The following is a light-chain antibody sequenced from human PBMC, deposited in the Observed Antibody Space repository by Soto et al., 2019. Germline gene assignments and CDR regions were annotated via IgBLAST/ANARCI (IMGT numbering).Light chain of an antibody. CDR1: QSISSY. CDR3: QHSYSTPRT. J-gene: IGKJ2*01. V-gene: IGKV1-39*01. Sequence: DIQMTQSPSSLSASVVDRVTITCRASQSISSYLNWYQQKPGKAPKLLIYAASSLQSGVPSRFSGSGSGTDITRTISSLQPDDFATYYCQHSYSTPRTFGQGTKLEIK. CDR2: AAS.